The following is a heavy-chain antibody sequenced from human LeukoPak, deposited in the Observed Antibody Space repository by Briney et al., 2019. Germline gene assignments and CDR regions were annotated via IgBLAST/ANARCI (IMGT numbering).Heavy chain of an antibody. D-gene: IGHD1-26*01. CDR3: AKGEGSYHGLDY. CDR1: GFTFDDYG. V-gene: IGHV3-23*01. J-gene: IGHJ4*02. Sequence: GGSLRLSCAASGFTFDDYGMSWVRQAPGKGLEWVSSISGSGDSSYYADSVKGRFTISRDNSKNTLYLQMNSLRAEDTAVYYCAKGEGSYHGLDYWGQGTLVTVSS. CDR2: ISGSGDSS.